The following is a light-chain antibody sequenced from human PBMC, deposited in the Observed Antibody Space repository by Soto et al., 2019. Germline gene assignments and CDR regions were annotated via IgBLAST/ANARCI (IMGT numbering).Light chain of an antibody. Sequence: EIVLTQSPGTLSLSPGETATLSCRASPTIRSGYLAWYQQKPGQAPRLLIYGASSRATGIPHRFSGSGSGTDFTLTISRLEAEDFAVDYCQHFGSSPYTCGQGTKLESK. CDR2: GAS. CDR1: PTIRSGY. J-gene: IGKJ2*01. CDR3: QHFGSSPYT. V-gene: IGKV3-20*01.